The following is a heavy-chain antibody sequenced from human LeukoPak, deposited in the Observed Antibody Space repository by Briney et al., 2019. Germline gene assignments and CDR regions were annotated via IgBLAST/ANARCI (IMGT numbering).Heavy chain of an antibody. CDR2: IYYSGST. Sequence: SETLSLTCTVSGGSISSGGYYWSWIRQHPGKGLEWIGYIYYSGSTYYNPSLKSRVTISVDTSKNQFSLKLSSVTAADTAVYYCARESVYSSGWQSVDGGQGTLVTVSS. CDR1: GGSISSGGYY. V-gene: IGHV4-31*03. J-gene: IGHJ4*02. D-gene: IGHD6-19*01. CDR3: ARESVYSSGWQSVD.